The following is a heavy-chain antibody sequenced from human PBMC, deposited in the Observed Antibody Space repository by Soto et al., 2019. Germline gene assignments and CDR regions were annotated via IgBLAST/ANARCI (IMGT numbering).Heavy chain of an antibody. CDR3: VKASGLRYFDWLLFPDY. D-gene: IGHD3-9*01. Sequence: PGGSLRLSCAASGFTFSSYTMNWVRQAPGKGLEYVSAISSNGGSTYYADSVKGRFTISRDNSKNTLYLQMSSMRAEDTAVYYCVKASGLRYFDWLLFPDYWGQGALVTVSS. V-gene: IGHV3-64D*08. CDR2: ISSNGGST. CDR1: GFTFSSYT. J-gene: IGHJ4*02.